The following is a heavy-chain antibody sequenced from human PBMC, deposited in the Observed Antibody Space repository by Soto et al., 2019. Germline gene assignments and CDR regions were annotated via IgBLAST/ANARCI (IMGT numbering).Heavy chain of an antibody. D-gene: IGHD3-9*01. CDR2: IYPGDSDT. J-gene: IGHJ5*02. V-gene: IGHV5-51*01. CDR3: AGLGTDYDILTQPPNWFDP. CDR1: GYSFTSYW. Sequence: GESLKISCKGSGYSFTSYWIGWVRQMPGKGLEWMGIIYPGDSDTRYSPSFQGQVTISADKSISTAYLQWSSLKASDTAMYYCAGLGTDYDILTQPPNWFDPWGQGSLVTVSS.